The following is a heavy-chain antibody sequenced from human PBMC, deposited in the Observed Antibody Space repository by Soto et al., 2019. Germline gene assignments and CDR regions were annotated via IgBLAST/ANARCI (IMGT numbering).Heavy chain of an antibody. D-gene: IGHD5-12*01. V-gene: IGHV4-39*01. J-gene: IGHJ5*02. CDR3: ARPYSGYDKNWFDP. Sequence: PSETLSLTCTVSGGSISSSSCHWGWIRQPPGKGLEWIASIKYSGTTFYNPSLKSRVTISVDTSKNQFSLKLSSVTAADTAVYYCARPYSGYDKNWFDPWGQGTLVTVSS. CDR1: GGSISSSSCH. CDR2: IKYSGTT.